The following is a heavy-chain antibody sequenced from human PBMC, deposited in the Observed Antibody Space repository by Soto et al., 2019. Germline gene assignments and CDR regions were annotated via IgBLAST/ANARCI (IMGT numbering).Heavy chain of an antibody. CDR3: ARHGDMRSGWYYYYYYGMDV. CDR1: GGSISSYY. D-gene: IGHD6-19*01. V-gene: IGHV4-59*08. J-gene: IGHJ6*02. CDR2: IYYSGST. Sequence: PSETLSLTCTVSGGSISSYYWSWIRQPPGKGLEWIGYIYYSGSTNYNPSLKSRVTISVDTSKNQFSLKLSSVTAADTAVYYCARHGDMRSGWYYYYYYGMDVWGQGTTVTVSS.